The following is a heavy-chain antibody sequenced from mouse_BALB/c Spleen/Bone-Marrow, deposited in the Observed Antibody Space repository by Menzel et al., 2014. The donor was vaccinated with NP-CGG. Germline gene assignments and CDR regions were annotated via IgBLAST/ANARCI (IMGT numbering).Heavy chain of an antibody. CDR1: GFTFSSYA. J-gene: IGHJ4*01. D-gene: IGHD2-3*01. CDR2: ISSGGSYT. V-gene: IGHV5-9-1*01. CDR3: ARSNYENDAMDY. Sequence: EVKLQESGGGLVKPGGSLKLSCAASGFTFSSYAMSWVRQTPEKRLEWIATISSGGSYTYYADSGKGRLTISRDNAKNTLYLQMRSLESEDADMYYCARSNYENDAMDYWGQGTSVTVSS.